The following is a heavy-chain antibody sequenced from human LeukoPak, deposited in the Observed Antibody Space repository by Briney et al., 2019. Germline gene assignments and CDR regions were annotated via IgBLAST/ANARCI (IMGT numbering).Heavy chain of an antibody. Sequence: GGSLRLSCAVSGFPFSNSWMYWVRQAPGKGLEGVANIKKDGSGISYVDSVKGRFIISRDNARNSLYLQMNSLRVEDTAVYFCAGGGVMRVGGKG. D-gene: IGHD2-8*01. CDR2: IKKDGSGI. CDR3: AGGGVMRV. V-gene: IGHV3-7*03. CDR1: GFPFSNSW. J-gene: IGHJ6*03.